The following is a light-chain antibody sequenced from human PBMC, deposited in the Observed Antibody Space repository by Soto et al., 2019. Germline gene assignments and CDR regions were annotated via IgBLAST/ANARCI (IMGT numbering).Light chain of an antibody. V-gene: IGLV1-40*01. CDR1: SSNIGAGYD. J-gene: IGLJ2*01. CDR3: QSYDSSLDVV. Sequence: QSVLTQPPSVSGAPGQRVTISCTGSSSNIGAGYDVHWYQQLPGTAPKLLIYGNSNRPSGVPDRFSGSKSVTSASLAITGLQAEDEADYYCQSYDSSLDVVFGGGTKVTVL. CDR2: GNS.